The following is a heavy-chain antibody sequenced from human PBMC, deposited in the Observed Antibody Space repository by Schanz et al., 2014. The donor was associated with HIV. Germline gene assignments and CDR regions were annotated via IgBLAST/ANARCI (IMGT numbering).Heavy chain of an antibody. CDR3: ANDANLGYSSSSYVFDS. V-gene: IGHV3-9*01. CDR1: GFTFDNYA. D-gene: IGHD6-13*01. J-gene: IGHJ4*02. Sequence: EVQLVESGGGLVQPGRSLRLSCAASGFTFDNYAMHWVRQPPGKGLEWVSGLSWDSGNIGYADSVEGRFTNSRDNAKTSPYLQMNSLRPEDSAFSYCANDANLGYSSSSYVFDSWGQGTLVTVSS. CDR2: LSWDSGNI.